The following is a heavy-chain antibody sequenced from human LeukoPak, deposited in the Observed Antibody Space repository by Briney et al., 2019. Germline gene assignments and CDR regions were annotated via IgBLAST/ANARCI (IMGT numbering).Heavy chain of an antibody. J-gene: IGHJ5*02. CDR2: ISSSGTTV. CDR1: GFTFRSYE. V-gene: IGHV3-48*03. CDR3: ARSIIQWFDP. Sequence: GGSLRLSCAASGFTFRSYEMNWVRQAPGRGLEWVSYISSSGTTVYYADSVKGRFTISRDNAKNSLYLQMNSLRAEDTAVYYCARSIIQWFDPWGQGTLVTVSS.